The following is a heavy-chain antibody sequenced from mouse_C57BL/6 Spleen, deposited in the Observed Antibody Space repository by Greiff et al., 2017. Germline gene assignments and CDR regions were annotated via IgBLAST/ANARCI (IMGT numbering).Heavy chain of an antibody. J-gene: IGHJ3*01. CDR3: ARDDGSWFAY. V-gene: IGHV1-64*01. Sequence: QVQLQQPGAELVKPGASVKLSCKASGYTFTSYWMHWVKQRPGQGLEWIGMIHPNSGSTNYNQKFKSKATLTVDKSSSTAYMQLSSLTSEDSAVYYCARDDGSWFAYWGQGTLVTVSA. CDR1: GYTFTSYW. CDR2: IHPNSGST. D-gene: IGHD2-3*01.